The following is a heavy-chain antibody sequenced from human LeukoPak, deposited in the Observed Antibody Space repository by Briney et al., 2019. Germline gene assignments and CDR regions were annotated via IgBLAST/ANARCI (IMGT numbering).Heavy chain of an antibody. D-gene: IGHD3-3*01. Sequence: PGGSLRLPCAASGFTFSDYYMSWIRQAPGKGLGWVSYISSSGSTIYYADSVKGRFTISRDNAKNSLYLQMNSLRAEDTAVYYCARDSPMVTIFGVVIKDYYGMDVWGQGTTVTVSS. J-gene: IGHJ6*02. CDR1: GFTFSDYY. V-gene: IGHV3-11*01. CDR2: ISSSGSTI. CDR3: ARDSPMVTIFGVVIKDYYGMDV.